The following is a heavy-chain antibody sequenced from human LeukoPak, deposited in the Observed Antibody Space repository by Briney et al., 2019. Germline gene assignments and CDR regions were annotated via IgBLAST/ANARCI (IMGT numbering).Heavy chain of an antibody. CDR3: AKGDYIVVVVAALDY. J-gene: IGHJ4*02. V-gene: IGHV3-23*01. D-gene: IGHD2-15*01. CDR2: ICGSGGST. Sequence: GGSLRLSCAASGFTFSSYAMSWVRQAPGKGLEWVSAICGSGGSTYYADSVEGRFTISRDNSKNTLYLQMNSLRAEDTAVYYCAKGDYIVVVVAALDYWGQGTLVTVSS. CDR1: GFTFSSYA.